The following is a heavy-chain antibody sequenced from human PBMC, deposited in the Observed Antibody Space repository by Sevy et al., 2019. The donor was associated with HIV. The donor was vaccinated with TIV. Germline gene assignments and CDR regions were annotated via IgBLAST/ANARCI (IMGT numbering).Heavy chain of an antibody. CDR2: ISSSGGRT. D-gene: IGHD4-17*01. CDR3: AKDRGDGDERGAFDI. V-gene: IGHV3-23*01. CDR1: GFTFSSYV. Sequence: GGSLRLSCAASGFTFSSYVMTWVRQAPGKGLEWVSSISSSGGRTYYADSVKGRFTISRDNSKNTLYLQMNSLRAEDTAVYYCAKDRGDGDERGAFDIWGQGTMVTVSS. J-gene: IGHJ3*02.